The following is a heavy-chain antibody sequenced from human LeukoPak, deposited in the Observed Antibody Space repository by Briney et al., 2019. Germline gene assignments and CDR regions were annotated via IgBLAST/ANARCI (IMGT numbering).Heavy chain of an antibody. CDR1: EIAFTSSS. CDR2: ISSSSSYI. Sequence: PGGSLRPPLRVLEIAFTSSSMNWGRKAPGEGLKWVSSISSSSSYIYYADSVKGRFTISRDNAKHSLNLQMNSLRAEDTAVFHGASEMVRVHGMDVCGQGTTVTVSS. D-gene: IGHD3-10*01. J-gene: IGHJ6*02. CDR3: ASEMVRVHGMDV. V-gene: IGHV3-21*01.